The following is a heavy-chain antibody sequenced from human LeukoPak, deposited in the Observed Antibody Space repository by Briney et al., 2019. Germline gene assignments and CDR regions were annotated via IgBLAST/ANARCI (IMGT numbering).Heavy chain of an antibody. CDR2: ISYDGSNK. CDR3: ARVIRKPYCGGDCYQRPLDY. J-gene: IGHJ4*02. Sequence: PGGSLRLSCAASGFTFSSYGMHWVRQAPGKGLEWVAVISYDGSNKYYADSVKGRFTISRDNSKNTLYLQMNSLRAEDTAVYYCARVIRKPYCGGDCYQRPLDYWGQGTLVTVSS. V-gene: IGHV3-30*19. D-gene: IGHD2-21*01. CDR1: GFTFSSYG.